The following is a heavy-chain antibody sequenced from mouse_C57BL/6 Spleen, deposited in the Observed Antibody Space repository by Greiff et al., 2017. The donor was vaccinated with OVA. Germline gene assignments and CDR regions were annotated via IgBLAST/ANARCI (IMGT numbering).Heavy chain of an antibody. CDR3: ARKAAQATVDY. Sequence: VQLQQSGPVLVKPGASVKMSCKASGYTFTDYYMNWVKQSHGKSLEWIGVINPYNGGTSYNQKFKGKATLTVDKSSSTAYMELNSLTSEDSAVYYCARKAAQATVDYWGQGTTLTVSS. J-gene: IGHJ2*01. D-gene: IGHD3-2*02. CDR1: GYTFTDYY. V-gene: IGHV1-19*01. CDR2: INPYNGGT.